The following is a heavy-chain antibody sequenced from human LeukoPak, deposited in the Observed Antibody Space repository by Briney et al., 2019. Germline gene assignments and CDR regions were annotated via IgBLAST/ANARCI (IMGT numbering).Heavy chain of an antibody. CDR3: TTDLVECSSISCPGDYGMDV. Sequence: PGGSLRLSCAASGFTFSNAWMSWVRQAPGKGLEWVGRIKSKTDGGTTDYAAPVKGRFTISRDDSKNTLYLQMNSLKTEDTAVYYCTTDLVECSSISCPGDYGMDVWGQGTTVTVSS. D-gene: IGHD2-2*01. CDR1: GFTFSNAW. V-gene: IGHV3-15*01. J-gene: IGHJ6*02. CDR2: IKSKTDGGTT.